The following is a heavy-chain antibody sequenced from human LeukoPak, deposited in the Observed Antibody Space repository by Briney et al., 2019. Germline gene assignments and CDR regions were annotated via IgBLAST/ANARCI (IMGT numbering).Heavy chain of an antibody. CDR1: GYTFTSYG. Sequence: EASVKVSCEASGYTFTSYGISWVRQAPGQGLEWMGRIIPILGIANYAQKFQGRVTITADKSTSTAYMELSSLRSEDTAVYYCARTVPGIAAAGRHPFDYWGQGTLVTVSS. V-gene: IGHV1-69*04. CDR2: IIPILGIA. CDR3: ARTVPGIAAAGRHPFDY. J-gene: IGHJ4*02. D-gene: IGHD6-13*01.